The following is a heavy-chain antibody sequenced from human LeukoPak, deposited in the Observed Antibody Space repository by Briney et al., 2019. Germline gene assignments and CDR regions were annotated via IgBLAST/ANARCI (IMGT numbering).Heavy chain of an antibody. CDR1: GLTFSSYW. V-gene: IGHV3-74*01. D-gene: IGHD2-15*01. Sequence: PGGSLRLSCAASGLTFSSYWMHWVRQAPGKGLGWVSRINSDGSSTSYADSVKGRFTISRDNAKNTLYLQMNSLRAEDTAVYYCARDTLGPLYYGMDVWGQGTTVTVSS. J-gene: IGHJ6*02. CDR2: INSDGSST. CDR3: ARDTLGPLYYGMDV.